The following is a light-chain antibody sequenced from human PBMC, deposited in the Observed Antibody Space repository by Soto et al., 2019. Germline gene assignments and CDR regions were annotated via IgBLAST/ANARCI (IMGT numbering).Light chain of an antibody. V-gene: IGKV1-5*01. CDR1: QSLTSW. Sequence: DIQMTQSPSTLSASVGDRVTITCRASQSLTSWLAWYQQKPGKAPQLLIYDASSLESGVPSRFSGSESGTEFTLTITSLQPDDSATYYCQEYTDNSGTFGHGTKVEIK. CDR2: DAS. CDR3: QEYTDNSGT. J-gene: IGKJ1*01.